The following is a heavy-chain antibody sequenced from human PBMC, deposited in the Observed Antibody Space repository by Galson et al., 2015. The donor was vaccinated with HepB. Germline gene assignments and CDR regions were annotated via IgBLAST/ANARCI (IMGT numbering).Heavy chain of an antibody. CDR2: IKQDGSEK. Sequence: SLRLSCAASGFTFSSYWMSWVRQAPGKGLEWVANIKQDGSEKYYVDSVKGRFTISRDNAKNSLHLQMNSLRAEDTAVYYCARDLSPRIKNRNRYCSSTSCDGGFDYWGQGTLVTVSS. J-gene: IGHJ4*02. V-gene: IGHV3-7*01. CDR3: ARDLSPRIKNRNRYCSSTSCDGGFDY. CDR1: GFTFSSYW. D-gene: IGHD2-2*01.